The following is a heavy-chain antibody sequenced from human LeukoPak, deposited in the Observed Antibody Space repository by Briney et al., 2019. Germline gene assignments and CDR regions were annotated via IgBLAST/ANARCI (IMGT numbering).Heavy chain of an antibody. CDR2: ISTSSSYI. J-gene: IGHJ5*02. Sequence: GGSLRLSCAAYGFTFSSYSMNWVRQAPGKGLEWVSFISTSSSYIYYADSVKGRFTISRDNAKNSLYLEMNSLRAEDTAVYYCARARRSYDSSGYWFDPWGQGTLVTVSS. D-gene: IGHD3-22*01. V-gene: IGHV3-21*01. CDR1: GFTFSSYS. CDR3: ARARRSYDSSGYWFDP.